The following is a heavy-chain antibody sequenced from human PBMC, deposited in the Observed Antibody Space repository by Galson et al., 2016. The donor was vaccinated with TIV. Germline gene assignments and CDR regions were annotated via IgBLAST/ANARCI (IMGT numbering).Heavy chain of an antibody. J-gene: IGHJ4*02. Sequence: SLRLSCAASGFTFSDYYMTWIRQAPGKGLEWVSYISSSGNSRYYADSVKGRFTISRDNARTSLSLQMNNLKVENPAVYYCARGPLMAYYDSTDPANDYWGQGTLVTVSS. CDR3: ARGPLMAYYDSTDPANDY. CDR2: ISSSGNSR. D-gene: IGHD3-3*01. V-gene: IGHV3-11*01. CDR1: GFTFSDYY.